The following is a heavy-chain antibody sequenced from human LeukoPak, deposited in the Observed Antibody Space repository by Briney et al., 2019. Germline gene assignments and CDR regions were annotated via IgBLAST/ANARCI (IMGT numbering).Heavy chain of an antibody. CDR1: GFTFGSYG. V-gene: IGHV3-33*01. J-gene: IGHJ4*02. D-gene: IGHD3-22*01. CDR3: ARDNWGDGGYYRTLDY. Sequence: PXRSLRLSCAASGFTFGSYGIYWVRQAPGKGLEWVAGIRYDGSDRSYADPVKGRFTISRDNSKNTVDLQMNSLRAEDTAVYYCARDNWGDGGYYRTLDYWGQGTLVTVSS. CDR2: IRYDGSDR.